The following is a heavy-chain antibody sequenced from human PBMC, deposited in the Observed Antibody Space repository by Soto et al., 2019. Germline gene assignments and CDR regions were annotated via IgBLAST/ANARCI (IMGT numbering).Heavy chain of an antibody. V-gene: IGHV4-61*01. J-gene: IGHJ4*02. CDR1: GDSISNSRFY. Sequence: SETLSLTCGVSGDSISNSRFYWAWIRQPPGKGLEWIGYIYYSGSTNYNPSLKSRVTISVDTSNNQFSLKLSSVTAADTAVYYCAREAYYYYDSTRYFDYWGQGTLVTVSS. CDR2: IYYSGST. CDR3: AREAYYYYDSTRYFDY. D-gene: IGHD3-22*01.